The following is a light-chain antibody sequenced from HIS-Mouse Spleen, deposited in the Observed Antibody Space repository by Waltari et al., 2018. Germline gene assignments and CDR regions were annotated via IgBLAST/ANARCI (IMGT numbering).Light chain of an antibody. CDR1: SSNIGSNY. CDR3: AAWDDSLSGPV. J-gene: IGLJ3*02. CDR2: RNN. V-gene: IGLV1-47*01. Sequence: QSVLTQPPSASGTPGQRVTIPCSGSSSNIGSNYVYWYQQRPGTAPKLLFYRNNQRPQGVPDRSPGSKSGTSASLAISGLPSADEADYYCAAWDDSLSGPVFGGGTMLTVL.